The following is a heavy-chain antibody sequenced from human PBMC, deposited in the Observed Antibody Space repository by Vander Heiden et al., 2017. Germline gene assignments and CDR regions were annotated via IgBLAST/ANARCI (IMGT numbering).Heavy chain of an antibody. D-gene: IGHD3-22*01. Sequence: QVQLVESGGGVVQPGRSLRLSCAASGFTFSSYAMHWVRQAPGKGLEWVAVISYDGSNKYYADSVKGRFTISRDNSKNTLYRQMNSLRAEETAVYYCARGDSSGDYLISYWYFDLWGRGTLVTVSS. V-gene: IGHV3-30-3*01. J-gene: IGHJ2*01. CDR1: GFTFSSYA. CDR2: ISYDGSNK. CDR3: ARGDSSGDYLISYWYFDL.